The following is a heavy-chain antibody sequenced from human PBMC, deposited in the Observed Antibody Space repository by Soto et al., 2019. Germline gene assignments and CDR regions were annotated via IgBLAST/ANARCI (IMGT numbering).Heavy chain of an antibody. D-gene: IGHD6-6*01. CDR3: ARTRSFTLGFYYDGMDV. V-gene: IGHV5-51*01. CDR1: RYSFASYW. CDR2: IYPGDSDT. Sequence: PGESLKISCQGSRYSFASYWIGWVRQMPGKDLEWMGIIYPGDSDTRYSPSFQGQVTISADKSLRTAYLQWTSLKASDTALYYCARTRSFTLGFYYDGMDVWGQGTTVTVSS. J-gene: IGHJ6*02.